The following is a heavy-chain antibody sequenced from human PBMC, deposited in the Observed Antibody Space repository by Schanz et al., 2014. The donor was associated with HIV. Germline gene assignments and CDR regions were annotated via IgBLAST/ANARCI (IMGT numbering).Heavy chain of an antibody. CDR3: ARGAMREGRMDV. J-gene: IGHJ6*02. Sequence: QVQLVQSGAEVKKPGASVKVSCKASGYTFINYDIHWVRQASGLGLEWMGWMNPSTGNSGYAKMFQVRVTMTRDTPISTAFLEVDSLKSEDTAVYYCARGAMREGRMDVWGQGTTVIVSS. CDR1: GYTFINYD. V-gene: IGHV1-8*01. CDR2: MNPSTGNS. D-gene: IGHD1-26*01.